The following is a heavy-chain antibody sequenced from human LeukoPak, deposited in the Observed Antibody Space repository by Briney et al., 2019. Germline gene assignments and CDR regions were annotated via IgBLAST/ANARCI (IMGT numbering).Heavy chain of an antibody. CDR3: AKSRTGHDAFDI. V-gene: IGHV3-66*02. Sequence: QPGGSLRLSCAASGFTVSSNYMTWVRQAPGKGLEWVSVIYSGGSTYYADSVKGRFTISRDNSKNTLYLQMNSLRAEDTAVYYCAKSRTGHDAFDIWGQGTKVTVSS. D-gene: IGHD3/OR15-3a*01. J-gene: IGHJ3*02. CDR1: GFTVSSNY. CDR2: IYSGGST.